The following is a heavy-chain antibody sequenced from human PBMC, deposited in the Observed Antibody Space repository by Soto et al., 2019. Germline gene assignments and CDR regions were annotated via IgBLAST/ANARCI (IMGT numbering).Heavy chain of an antibody. CDR2: IYYNGHI. V-gene: IGHV4-39*01. CDR1: GGCVTRSSYS. D-gene: IGHD6-13*01. CDR3: ARAIAGQRGYFDY. J-gene: IGHJ4*02. Sequence: QLQLQESGPGLVKASETLSLTCSVSGGCVTRSSYSWGWLRQPPRQGLEWIGSIYYNGHIYYNTCRKNRVTRSEDTAKTQFTLKLSYVTAVDAAVYYCARAIAGQRGYFDYWGQVTLVSVSS.